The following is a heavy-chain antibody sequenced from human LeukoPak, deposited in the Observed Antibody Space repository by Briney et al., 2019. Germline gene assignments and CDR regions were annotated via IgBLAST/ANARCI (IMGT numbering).Heavy chain of an antibody. CDR1: GFSFRSYS. Sequence: GGSLRLSCAASGFSFRSYSMDWVRQAPGKGLEWVSSITGSSSYISYADSVKGRFTISRDNAENSLFLQMNSLRPEDTAVYLCARDGLEGGETFDSWGQGTLVTVSS. CDR3: ARDGLEGGETFDS. CDR2: ITGSSSYI. V-gene: IGHV3-21*01. D-gene: IGHD3/OR15-3a*01. J-gene: IGHJ4*02.